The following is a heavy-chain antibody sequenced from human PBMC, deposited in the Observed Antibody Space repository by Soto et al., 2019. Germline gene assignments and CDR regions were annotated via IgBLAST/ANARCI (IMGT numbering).Heavy chain of an antibody. J-gene: IGHJ3*02. Sequence: SVKFSCKASGGTFSSYAISWVRQAPGQGLEWMGGIIPIFGTANYAQKFQGRVTITADESTSTAYMELSSLRSEDTAVYYCASSIVGATGDAFDIWGQGTMVTV. V-gene: IGHV1-69*13. CDR3: ASSIVGATGDAFDI. CDR1: GGTFSSYA. D-gene: IGHD1-26*01. CDR2: IIPIFGTA.